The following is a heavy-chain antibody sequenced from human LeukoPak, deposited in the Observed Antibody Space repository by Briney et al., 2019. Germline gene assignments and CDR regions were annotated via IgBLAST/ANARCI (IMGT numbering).Heavy chain of an antibody. V-gene: IGHV5-51*01. D-gene: IGHD6-19*01. J-gene: IGHJ4*02. Sequence: GESLKISCKGSGYSFTSYWIAWVRQMPGKGLEWMGIIYPGDSDTRYSPSFQGQVTFSADKSISTAYLQWSFLKASDTAMYYCARRAVGSDWDYFDYWGQGTLVTVSS. CDR2: IYPGDSDT. CDR3: ARRAVGSDWDYFDY. CDR1: GYSFTSYW.